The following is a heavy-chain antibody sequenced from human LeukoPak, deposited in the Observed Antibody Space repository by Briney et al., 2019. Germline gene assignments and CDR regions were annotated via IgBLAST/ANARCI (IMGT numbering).Heavy chain of an antibody. CDR2: ISYNGST. Sequence: PSQTLSLTCTVSGGSISSSDYSWTWIRQHPGKGLEWIGYISYNGSTYYRPSLKSQVTISANTSNSQFFLKLTSVTAADTAIYYCARKVVPVGVQPWWLDPWGEGTMVIVSS. CDR1: GGSISSSDYS. V-gene: IGHV4-31*01. CDR3: ARKVVPVGVQPWWLDP. D-gene: IGHD2-2*01. J-gene: IGHJ5*02.